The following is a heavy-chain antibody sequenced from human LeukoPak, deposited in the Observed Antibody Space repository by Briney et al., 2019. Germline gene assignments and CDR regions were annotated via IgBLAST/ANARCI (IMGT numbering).Heavy chain of an antibody. D-gene: IGHD3-22*01. CDR3: ARGRNYYDSSGYYSPFDY. J-gene: IGHJ4*02. Sequence: SETLSLTCTVSGYSINSGYYWSWIRQPPGKGLEWIGEINHSGSTNYNPSLKSRVTISVDTSKNQFSLKLSSVTAADTAVYYCARGRNYYDSSGYYSPFDYWGQGTLVTVSS. CDR1: GYSINSGYY. V-gene: IGHV4-34*01. CDR2: INHSGST.